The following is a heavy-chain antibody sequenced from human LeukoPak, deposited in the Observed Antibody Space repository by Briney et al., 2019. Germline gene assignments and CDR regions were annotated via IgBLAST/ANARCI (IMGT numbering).Heavy chain of an antibody. J-gene: IGHJ5*02. CDR3: AREYSDILTGYKWFDP. D-gene: IGHD3-9*01. V-gene: IGHV3-74*01. Sequence: TGVSLRLSCSACGIIFSNYWMEWVRQAPGKGGVGVSRINCEGSSTSYEDSLKARFTISRDNAKNPLYLQMNSLRAEDTALYHCAREYSDILTGYKWFDPWGEGTLVTVSP. CDR1: GIIFSNYW. CDR2: INCEGSST.